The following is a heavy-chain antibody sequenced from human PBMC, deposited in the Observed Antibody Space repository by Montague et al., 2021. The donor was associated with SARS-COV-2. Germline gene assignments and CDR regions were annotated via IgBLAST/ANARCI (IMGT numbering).Heavy chain of an antibody. V-gene: IGHV5-51*03. Sequence: QSGAEVKKPGESLTISCNASGYIFTKYWIGWVRQMPGKGLEWMGXIYPGDSDTRYSPSFQGQVTVSVDKSISTAYLQWSRLKVSDTAIYFCARVRPHGGSLTLGGFDPWGQGTLVSVAS. CDR1: GYIFTKYW. CDR2: IYPGDSDT. D-gene: IGHD3-16*01. J-gene: IGHJ5*02. CDR3: ARVRPHGGSLTLGGFDP.